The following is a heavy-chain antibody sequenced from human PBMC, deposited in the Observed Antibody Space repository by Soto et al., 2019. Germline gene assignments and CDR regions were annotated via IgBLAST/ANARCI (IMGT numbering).Heavy chain of an antibody. CDR1: GFTFNNYA. CDR3: AKGRGGSGSLTPRVDF. J-gene: IGHJ4*02. V-gene: IGHV3-23*01. CDR2: ISGGGDTT. Sequence: EVQLLESGGGLVQPGGSLRLSCAASGFTFNNYAMSWVRQAPGKGLEWVSAISGGGDTTSYADSVKGRFTVSRDGSKNTLYLQMNSLRAEDTPVYYCAKGRGGSGSLTPRVDFWGQGTLVTVSS. D-gene: IGHD3-10*01.